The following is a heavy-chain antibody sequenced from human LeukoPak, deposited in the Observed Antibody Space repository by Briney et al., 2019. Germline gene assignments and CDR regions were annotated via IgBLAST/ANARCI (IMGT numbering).Heavy chain of an antibody. Sequence: PGGSLRLSCAASGFTFSSYGMHWVRQAPGKGLEWVAYIQYDGSNQQYADSVKGRFSISRDRSKNIPYLQMNSLRPEDTAVYYCAKDLWWFGEFPNAFENWGQGTMVTGSS. CDR2: IQYDGSNQ. D-gene: IGHD3-10*01. J-gene: IGHJ3*02. V-gene: IGHV3-30*02. CDR1: GFTFSSYG. CDR3: AKDLWWFGEFPNAFEN.